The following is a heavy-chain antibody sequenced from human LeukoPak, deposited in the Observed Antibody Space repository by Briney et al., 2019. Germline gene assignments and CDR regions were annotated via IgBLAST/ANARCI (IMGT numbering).Heavy chain of an antibody. D-gene: IGHD3-10*01. CDR2: INPSGGST. Sequence: ASVKVSCKASGYTFTSYYMHWVRQAPGQGLEWMGIINPSGGSTSYAQKFQGRVTMTRDTSTSTLYMELSSLRSEDTAVYYCAREFPNGLQYYYGSGSYSDAFDIWGQGTMVTVSS. V-gene: IGHV1-46*03. J-gene: IGHJ3*02. CDR3: AREFPNGLQYYYGSGSYSDAFDI. CDR1: GYTFTSYY.